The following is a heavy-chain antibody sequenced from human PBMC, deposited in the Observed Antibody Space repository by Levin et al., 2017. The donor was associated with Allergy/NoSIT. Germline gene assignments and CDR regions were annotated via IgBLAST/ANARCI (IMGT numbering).Heavy chain of an antibody. Sequence: SETLSLTCTVSGGSISSSSYYWGWIRQPPGKGLEWIGSIYYSGSTYYNPSLKSRVTISVDTSKNQFSLKLSSVTAADTAVYYCARLIGQSVWDSSGPWVDYWGQGTLVTVSS. J-gene: IGHJ4*02. CDR3: ARLIGQSVWDSSGPWVDY. D-gene: IGHD3-22*01. CDR1: GGSISSSSYY. CDR2: IYYSGST. V-gene: IGHV4-39*01.